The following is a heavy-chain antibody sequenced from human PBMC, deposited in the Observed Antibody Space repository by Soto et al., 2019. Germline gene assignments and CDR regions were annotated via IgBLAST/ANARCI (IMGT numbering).Heavy chain of an antibody. D-gene: IGHD2-15*01. J-gene: IGHJ6*02. CDR1: GFTFSSYG. V-gene: IGHV3-30*18. CDR2: ISYDGSNK. Sequence: GGSLRLSCAASGFTFSSYGMHWVRQAPGKGLEWVAVISYDGSNKYYADSVKGRFTISRDNSKNTLYLQMNSLRAEDTAVYYCAKDPPHVGRLPIVWGQGTTVTVSS. CDR3: AKDPPHVGRLPIV.